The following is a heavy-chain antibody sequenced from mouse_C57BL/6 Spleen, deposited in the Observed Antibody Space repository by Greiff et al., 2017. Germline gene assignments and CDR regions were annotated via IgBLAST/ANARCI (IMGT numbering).Heavy chain of an antibody. CDR1: GYTFTAHT. V-gene: IGHV1-78*01. D-gene: IGHD2-14*01. CDR3: ERDSRGYVWFAY. J-gene: IGHJ3*01. CDR2: IYPKDDST. Sequence: VQLQQSDAELVKPGASVKMSCKVSGYTFTAHTIHWMKQRPEQGLEWIGYIYPKDDSTKYNEKFKGKATLTADKSSSTAYMQLNSLTSEDAAVYFCERDSRGYVWFAYWGQGTAVTVSS.